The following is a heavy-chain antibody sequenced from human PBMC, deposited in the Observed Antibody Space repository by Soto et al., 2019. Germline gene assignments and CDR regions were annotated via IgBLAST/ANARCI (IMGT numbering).Heavy chain of an antibody. V-gene: IGHV3-30-3*01. CDR2: ISFDGSNK. Sequence: QVQLVESGGGVVQPGRSLRLSCAASGFTFSSYAMHWVRQAPGKGLEWVAVISFDGSNKYYADSVKGRFTISRDNSKNTLYLQMNSLRAEDTAVYYCAGGYSSGWSFDYWVQGTLVTVSS. D-gene: IGHD6-19*01. CDR3: AGGYSSGWSFDY. CDR1: GFTFSSYA. J-gene: IGHJ4*02.